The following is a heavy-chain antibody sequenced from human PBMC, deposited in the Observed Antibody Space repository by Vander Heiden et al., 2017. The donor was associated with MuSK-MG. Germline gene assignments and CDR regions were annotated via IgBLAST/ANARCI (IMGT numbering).Heavy chain of an antibody. CDR1: GGTISASGYY. CDR3: ARIPSDGSHWFDP. J-gene: IGHJ5*02. CDR2: IYYSGFT. Sequence: HLHVQEAGLGLVETSETLSLTCTTPGGTISASGYYLGGRRKPPGKGLEWIGSIYYSGFTYYNPSLKSRVTISGDTYKDQFSLKLRSVTAADTAVYYCARIPSDGSHWFDPWGQGTLVTVSS. V-gene: IGHV4-39*01.